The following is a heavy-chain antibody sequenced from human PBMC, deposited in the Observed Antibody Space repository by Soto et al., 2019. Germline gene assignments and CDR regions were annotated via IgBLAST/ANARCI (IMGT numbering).Heavy chain of an antibody. J-gene: IGHJ6*02. CDR2: INHSGST. Sequence: SETLSLTCAVYGGSFRGYYWSWIRQPPGKGLEWIGEINHSGSTNYNPSLKSRVTISVDTSKNQFSLKLSSVTAADTAVYYCARDRVVPAAYYYYGMDVWGQGTTVTVSS. CDR3: ARDRVVPAAYYYYGMDV. CDR1: GGSFRGYY. D-gene: IGHD2-2*01. V-gene: IGHV4-34*01.